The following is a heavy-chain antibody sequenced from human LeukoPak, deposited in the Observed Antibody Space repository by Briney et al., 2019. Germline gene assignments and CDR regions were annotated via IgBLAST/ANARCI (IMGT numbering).Heavy chain of an antibody. D-gene: IGHD3-9*01. J-gene: IGHJ3*02. Sequence: GGSLRLSCAASGFTFSNYAMNWVRQAPGKGLEWVSSISSSSSYIYYADSVKGRFTISRDNAKNSLYLQMSSLRAEDTAVYYCARDIETRYYDILTGYYKPYAFDIWGQGTMVTVSS. V-gene: IGHV3-21*01. CDR1: GFTFSNYA. CDR2: ISSSSSYI. CDR3: ARDIETRYYDILTGYYKPYAFDI.